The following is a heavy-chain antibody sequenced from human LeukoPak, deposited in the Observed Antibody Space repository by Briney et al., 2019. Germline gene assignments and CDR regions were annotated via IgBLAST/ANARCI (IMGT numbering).Heavy chain of an antibody. J-gene: IGHJ4*02. Sequence: GASVNASCKASGYTFTSYYMHWVRQAPGQGLEWMGIINPSGGSTSYAQKFQGRVTMTRDTSTSTVYMELSSLRSEDTAVYYCARDRSSSSRGGLFDYWGQGTLVTVSS. D-gene: IGHD6-6*01. CDR3: ARDRSSSSRGGLFDY. CDR2: INPSGGST. CDR1: GYTFTSYY. V-gene: IGHV1-46*01.